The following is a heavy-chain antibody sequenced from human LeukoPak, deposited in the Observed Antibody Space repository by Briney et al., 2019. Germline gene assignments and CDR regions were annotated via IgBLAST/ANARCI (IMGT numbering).Heavy chain of an antibody. Sequence: GGSLRLSCAGSGFTFSGFSMHWVRQAPGEGLEYVSAINGSGDTTYYADSVKGRFSISRDNSKNTLYLQMGNLRGEDMALYFCARIGMENFYDLWGQGTLVTVSA. CDR3: ARIGMENFYDL. J-gene: IGHJ5*02. D-gene: IGHD1-7*01. CDR2: INGSGDTT. V-gene: IGHV3-64*02. CDR1: GFTFSGFS.